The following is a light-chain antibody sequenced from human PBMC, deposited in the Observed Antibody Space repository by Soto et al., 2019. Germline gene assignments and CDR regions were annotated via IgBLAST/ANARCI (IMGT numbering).Light chain of an antibody. CDR2: DAS. V-gene: IGKV1-5*01. CDR1: ESISGW. Sequence: DIEMTQSPSTLSASIGDGVTITCRASESISGWLAWYQQQPGKAPKLLIYDASNLESGVPSRFRGSGSGTEFTLAISSLKPDDFATYYCQQYNNYPRTFGQGTKVEI. J-gene: IGKJ1*01. CDR3: QQYNNYPRT.